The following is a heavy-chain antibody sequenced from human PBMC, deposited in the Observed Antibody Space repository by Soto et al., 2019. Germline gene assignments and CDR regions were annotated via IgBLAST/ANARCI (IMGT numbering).Heavy chain of an antibody. Sequence: PGGSLRLSCAASGFTVSSNYMSWVRQAPGKGLEWVSVIYSGGSTYYADSVKGRFTISRDSSKNTLYLQMNSLRAEDTAVYYCARDLFCSSTSCLPFDYWGQGTLVTVSS. CDR2: IYSGGST. J-gene: IGHJ4*02. V-gene: IGHV3-53*01. CDR1: GFTVSSNY. CDR3: ARDLFCSSTSCLPFDY. D-gene: IGHD2-2*01.